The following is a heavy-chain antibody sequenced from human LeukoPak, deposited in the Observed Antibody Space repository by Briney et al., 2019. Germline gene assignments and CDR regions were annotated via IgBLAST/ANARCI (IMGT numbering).Heavy chain of an antibody. Sequence: ASVKVSCKASGYTFTGYYMHWVRQAPGQGLEWMGRINPNSGDTNYAQKFQGRVTMTRDTSISTAYMELSRLRSDDTAEYYCARDPLYYYDSSRGAFDIWGQGTMVTVSS. CDR1: GYTFTGYY. J-gene: IGHJ3*02. CDR2: INPNSGDT. V-gene: IGHV1-2*06. CDR3: ARDPLYYYDSSRGAFDI. D-gene: IGHD3-22*01.